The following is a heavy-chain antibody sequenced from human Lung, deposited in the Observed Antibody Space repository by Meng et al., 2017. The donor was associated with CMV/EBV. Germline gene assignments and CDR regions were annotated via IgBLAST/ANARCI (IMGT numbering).Heavy chain of an antibody. CDR3: TTVNWNYYDY. CDR2: IKPTTEHETI. J-gene: IGHJ4*02. CDR1: GFTISNAK. D-gene: IGHD1-1*01. V-gene: IGHV3-15*01. Sequence: SCAGSGFTISNAKISWVRQAPGKGLEWVARIKPTTEHETIDYAAPVEGRSTISRDDSRNTVYLQMNSLKSEDTAVYFCTTVNWNYYDYWGQG.